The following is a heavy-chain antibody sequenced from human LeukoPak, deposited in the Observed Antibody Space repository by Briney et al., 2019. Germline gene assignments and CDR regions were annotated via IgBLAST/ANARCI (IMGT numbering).Heavy chain of an antibody. CDR1: GGTFSSYA. D-gene: IGHD5-24*01. V-gene: IGHV1-69*01. Sequence: SVKVSCKASGGTFSSYAISWVRQAPGQGLEWMGGIIPIFGTANYAQKFQGRVTITADESTSTAYMELSSLRSEDTAVYYCARAPGGRWLQLETAFDYWGQGTLVTVSS. CDR2: IIPIFGTA. CDR3: ARAPGGRWLQLETAFDY. J-gene: IGHJ4*02.